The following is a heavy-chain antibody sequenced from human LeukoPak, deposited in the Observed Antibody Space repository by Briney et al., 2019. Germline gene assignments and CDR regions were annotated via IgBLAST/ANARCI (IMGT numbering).Heavy chain of an antibody. V-gene: IGHV3-43D*03. J-gene: IGHJ4*02. CDR2: INWVGDTS. D-gene: IGHD1-26*01. Sequence: PGGSLRLSCAASGFTFDAMHWVRQAPGKGLQWISSINWVGDTSSYADSVKGRFTVSRDNTKNPLYLQMNSLRAEDTAVYYCARGPLLGGFDYWGQGTLVTVSS. CDR3: ARGPLLGGFDY. CDR1: GFTFDA.